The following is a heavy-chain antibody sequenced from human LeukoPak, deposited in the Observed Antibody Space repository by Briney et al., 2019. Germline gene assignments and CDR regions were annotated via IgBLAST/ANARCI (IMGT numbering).Heavy chain of an antibody. V-gene: IGHV1-2*02. D-gene: IGHD4-23*01. J-gene: IGHJ6*03. CDR3: ARDLTPLQYYYYYYMDV. CDR2: INPNSGGT. CDR1: GYTFTGYY. Sequence: ASVTVSCKASGYTFTGYYMHWVRQAPGQGLEWMGWINPNSGGTNYAQKFQGRVTITRDTSISTAYMELSRLRSDDSAVYYCARDLTPLQYYYYYYMDVWGKGTTVTVSS.